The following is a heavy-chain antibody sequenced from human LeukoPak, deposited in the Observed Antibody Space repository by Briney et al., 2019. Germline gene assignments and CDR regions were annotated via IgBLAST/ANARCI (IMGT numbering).Heavy chain of an antibody. CDR1: GFTYCSYW. V-gene: IGHV3-7*01. CDR2: IKQDGIEI. J-gene: IGHJ6*03. CDR3: ARVGEFLRSPYYYMDV. D-gene: IGHD3-3*01. Sequence: GGSLRLSCAASGFTYCSYWMTWLRQTPGKGLEWVANIKQDGIEIYYVDSVKGRFTISRDNAKNSLYMQMNSLRAEDTAVYYCARVGEFLRSPYYYMDVWGKGTTVTVSS.